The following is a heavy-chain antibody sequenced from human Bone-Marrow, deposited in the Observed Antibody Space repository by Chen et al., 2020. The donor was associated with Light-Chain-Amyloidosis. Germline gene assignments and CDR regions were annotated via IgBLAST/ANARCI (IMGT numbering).Heavy chain of an antibody. D-gene: IGHD4-17*01. CDR1: GGTFSSYQ. CDR3: ARDRTYGDYGSYGMDV. V-gene: IGHV1-69*06. CDR2: IIPFFGTT. J-gene: IGHJ6*02. Sequence: AEVKKPGSSVKVSCKAAGGTFSSYQVTWVRQAPGHGLEWMGGIIPFFGTTNYAQNFQGRVTITADKSTGTAYMEXXXXTSEDTAIYYCARDRTYGDYGSYGMDVWGQGTTVTVTS.